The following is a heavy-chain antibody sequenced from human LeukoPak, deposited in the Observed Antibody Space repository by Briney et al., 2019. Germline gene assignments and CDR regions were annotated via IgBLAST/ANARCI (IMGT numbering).Heavy chain of an antibody. Sequence: GGSLRLSCAASGFTFSSYAMSWVRQAPGKGLEWVSAISGSGGSTYYADSVKGRFTISRDNSKNTLYLQMNSLRAEDTAVYCCAKEPHYYDSSGYLDYWGQGTLVTVSS. V-gene: IGHV3-23*01. CDR3: AKEPHYYDSSGYLDY. D-gene: IGHD3-22*01. CDR2: ISGSGGST. CDR1: GFTFSSYA. J-gene: IGHJ4*02.